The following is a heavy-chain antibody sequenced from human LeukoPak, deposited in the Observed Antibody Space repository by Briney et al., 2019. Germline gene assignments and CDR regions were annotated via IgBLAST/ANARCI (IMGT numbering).Heavy chain of an antibody. J-gene: IGHJ4*02. CDR3: ARHIAAAGRGLDY. CDR2: IYYSGST. CDR1: GGSISSCY. V-gene: IGHV4-59*08. D-gene: IGHD6-13*01. Sequence: SETLSLTCTVSGGSISSCYWSWIRQPPGKGLEWIGYIYYSGSTNYNPSLKSRVTISVDTSKNQFSLKLSSVTAADTAVYYCARHIAAAGRGLDYWGQGTLVTVSS.